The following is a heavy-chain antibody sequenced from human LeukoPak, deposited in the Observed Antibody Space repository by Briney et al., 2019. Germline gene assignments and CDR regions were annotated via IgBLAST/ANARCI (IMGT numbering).Heavy chain of an antibody. CDR3: ARDLRVGDMAYGMDV. J-gene: IGHJ6*02. D-gene: IGHD5-24*01. CDR1: GGSISTSNW. V-gene: IGHV4-4*02. CDR2: IHHSGAT. Sequence: SGTLSLTCAVSGGSISTSNWWSWVRQPPGRGLEWIGEIHHSGATNYNSSLKSRVTISVDESKNQFSLKVSSMTAADTAVYYCARDLRVGDMAYGMDVWGQGTTVTVSS.